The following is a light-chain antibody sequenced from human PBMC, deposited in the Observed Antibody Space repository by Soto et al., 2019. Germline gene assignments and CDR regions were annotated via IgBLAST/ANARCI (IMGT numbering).Light chain of an antibody. J-gene: IGLJ1*01. V-gene: IGLV1-40*01. Sequence: QSVLTQPPSVSGAPGQRVTISCAGSSSNIGAGYNIHWYQQLPGTAPKLLIYDNNHRPSGVPDRFSGSKSGTSASLAITGLXAEDEADYYCQSYDRSLSGYVFGTGTKVTVL. CDR1: SSNIGAGYN. CDR2: DNN. CDR3: QSYDRSLSGYV.